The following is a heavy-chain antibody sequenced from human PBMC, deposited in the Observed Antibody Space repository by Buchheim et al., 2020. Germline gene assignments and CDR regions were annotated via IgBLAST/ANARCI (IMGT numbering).Heavy chain of an antibody. CDR2: ISGSGGST. V-gene: IGHV3-23*01. D-gene: IGHD3-22*01. Sequence: EVQLLESGGGLVQPGGSLRLSCAASGFTFSSYAMSWVRQAPGKGLEWVSAISGSGGSTYYADSVKGRFTISRDNSKNTLDRQMNSLRAEDTAVYYCAKDSYSYYYDSSGYYDYWGQGTL. CDR3: AKDSYSYYYDSSGYYDY. J-gene: IGHJ4*02. CDR1: GFTFSSYA.